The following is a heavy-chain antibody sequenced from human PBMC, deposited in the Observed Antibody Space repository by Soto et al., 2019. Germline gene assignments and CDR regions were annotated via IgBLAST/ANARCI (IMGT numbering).Heavy chain of an antibody. Sequence: PGGSLRLSCVASAFSFTNAWMSWVRQAPGKWLEWVGRIKSITDGGTTDYAAPVKGRFTISRDDSNNTLYLQMNSLKTEDTAVYYCSTGRSTYGLDSWVQGTLVTVSS. D-gene: IGHD3-10*01. J-gene: IGHJ4*02. CDR1: AFSFTNAW. V-gene: IGHV3-15*01. CDR3: STGRSTYGLDS. CDR2: IKSITDGGTT.